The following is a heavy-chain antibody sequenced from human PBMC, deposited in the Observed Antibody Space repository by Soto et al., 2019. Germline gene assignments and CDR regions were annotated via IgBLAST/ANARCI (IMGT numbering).Heavy chain of an antibody. J-gene: IGHJ3*01. V-gene: IGHV1-69*01. CDR3: ASGVGGLGGSSGWPDYAFDV. CDR2: IVPLPGTT. Sequence: QVQLVQSGAAVRKPGSSVKVSCKASGGTFTKYAITWVRQAPRQGLEWMGGIVPLPGTTNYAQKFRGRVTMSADESTSTDYLELSSLISEDTAVYSCASGVGGLGGSSGWPDYAFDVWGQGTMVIVSS. CDR1: GGTFTKYA. D-gene: IGHD6-19*01.